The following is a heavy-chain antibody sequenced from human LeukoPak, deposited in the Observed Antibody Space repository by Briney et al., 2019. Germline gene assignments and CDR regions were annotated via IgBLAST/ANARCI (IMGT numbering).Heavy chain of an antibody. CDR1: GGSISSYY. Sequence: SETLSLTCTVSGGSISSYYWNWVRQPPGNGLEWIGYISNSGSTNYNPSLKSRVTISVDTSKNQFTLKVNSVTAADTAFYYCARSPRYSSGWFDPWGQGTLVTVSS. D-gene: IGHD5-18*01. V-gene: IGHV4-59*01. CDR2: ISNSGST. CDR3: ARSPRYSSGWFDP. J-gene: IGHJ5*02.